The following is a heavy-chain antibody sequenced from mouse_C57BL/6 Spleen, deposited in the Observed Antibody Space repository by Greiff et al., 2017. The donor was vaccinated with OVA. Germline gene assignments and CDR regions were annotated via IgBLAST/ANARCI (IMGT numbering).Heavy chain of an antibody. V-gene: IGHV1-15*01. Sequence: QVHVKQSGAELVRPGASVTLSCKASGYTFTDYEMHWVKQTPVHGLAWIGAIDPETGGTAYNQKFTGKAILTEDKSSSTAYMELRSLTSEDSAVYYCTRDYDGAWFAYWGQGTLVTVAA. CDR3: TRDYDGAWFAY. J-gene: IGHJ3*01. CDR2: IDPETGGT. D-gene: IGHD2-4*01. CDR1: GYTFTDYE.